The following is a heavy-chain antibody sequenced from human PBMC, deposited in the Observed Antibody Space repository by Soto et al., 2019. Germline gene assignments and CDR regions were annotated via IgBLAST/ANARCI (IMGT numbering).Heavy chain of an antibody. D-gene: IGHD6-13*01. CDR1: GFTFSSYA. J-gene: IGHJ6*02. Sequence: GGSLRLSCAASGFTFSSYAMSWVRQAPGKGLEWVSIISGSGRSTYYADSVQGRFSVSRDNSKNTLYVQMNSLRAEDTAIYYCAKIEYASSWYYYGLDVWGQGTPVTVSS. CDR2: ISGSGRST. V-gene: IGHV3-23*01. CDR3: AKIEYASSWYYYGLDV.